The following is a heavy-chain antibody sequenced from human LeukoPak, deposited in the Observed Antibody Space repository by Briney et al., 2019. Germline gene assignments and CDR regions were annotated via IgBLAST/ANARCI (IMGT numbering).Heavy chain of an antibody. CDR2: MNPNSGNT. Sequence: ASVKVSCKASGYTFTSYDINWVRQATGQGLEWMGWMNPNSGNTGYAQKFQGRVTMARDTSISTAYMELSSLRSDDTAVYYCARVDKGDYFTFGGKDAFDIWGQGTMVTVSS. D-gene: IGHD3-16*01. J-gene: IGHJ3*02. CDR3: ARVDKGDYFTFGGKDAFDI. CDR1: GYTFTSYD. V-gene: IGHV1-8*01.